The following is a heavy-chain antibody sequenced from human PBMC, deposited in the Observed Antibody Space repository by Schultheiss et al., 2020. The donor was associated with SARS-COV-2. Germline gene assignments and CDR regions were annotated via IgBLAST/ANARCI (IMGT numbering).Heavy chain of an antibody. V-gene: IGHV4-59*12. J-gene: IGHJ6*02. CDR2: IYYSGST. Sequence: SETLSLTCTVSGGSISSYYWSWIRQPPGKGLEWIGYIYYSGSTNYNPSLKSRVTISVDKSKNQFSLKLSSVTAADTAVYYCAAETTVTTYGMDVWGQGTTVTVSS. CDR1: GGSISSYY. D-gene: IGHD4-11*01. CDR3: AAETTVTTYGMDV.